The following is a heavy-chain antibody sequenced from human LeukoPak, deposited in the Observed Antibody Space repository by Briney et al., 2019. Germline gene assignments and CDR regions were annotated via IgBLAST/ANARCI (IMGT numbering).Heavy chain of an antibody. Sequence: GGSLRLSCAPPRFTFSAYIMSWVPHAPGKRVWWVSSISASGIGTNYGDSVKGPFTVSRENSKNTLYLQMNSLRAEDTAVYFCANLRGSGSPYFDSWGQGTLVTVSS. CDR2: ISASGIGT. CDR1: RFTFSAYI. D-gene: IGHD3-10*01. CDR3: ANLRGSGSPYFDS. V-gene: IGHV3-23*01. J-gene: IGHJ4*02.